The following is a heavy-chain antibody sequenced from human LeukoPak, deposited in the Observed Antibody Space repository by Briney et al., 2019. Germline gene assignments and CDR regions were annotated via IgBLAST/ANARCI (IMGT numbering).Heavy chain of an antibody. J-gene: IGHJ6*02. CDR2: ISSSSYI. V-gene: IGHV3-21*01. D-gene: IGHD4-17*01. CDR1: GFTFSSYS. Sequence: GGSLRLSCAASGFTFSSYSMNWVCQAPGKGLEWVSSISSSSYIYYADSVKGRFTISRDNAKNSLYLQMNSLRAEDTAVYYCAIYGDANYYYYGMDVWGQGTTVTVSS. CDR3: AIYGDANYYYYGMDV.